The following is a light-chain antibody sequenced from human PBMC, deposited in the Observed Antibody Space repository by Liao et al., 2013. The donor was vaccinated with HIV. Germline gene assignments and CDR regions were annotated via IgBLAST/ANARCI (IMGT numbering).Light chain of an antibody. CDR2: YDS. Sequence: SYELTQPPSVSVAPGKTARISCGGNNIGSKSVHWYQRKPGQAPVLVIYYDSDRPSGIPERFSGSNSGNTATLTISRVEAGDEAEYYCQVWDSSSDHPYVFGTGTKVTVL. CDR1: NIGSKS. CDR3: QVWDSSSDHPYV. V-gene: IGLV3-21*04. J-gene: IGLJ1*01.